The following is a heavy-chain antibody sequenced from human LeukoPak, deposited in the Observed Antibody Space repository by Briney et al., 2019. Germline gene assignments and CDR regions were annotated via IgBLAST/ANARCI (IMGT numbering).Heavy chain of an antibody. Sequence: SVKVSCKASGGTFSSYAISWVRQAPGQGLEWMGGIIPIFGTANYAQKFQGRVTITADKSTSTAYMELSSLRSEDTAVYYCARDVSSRWSEDIWGQETMVTVSS. CDR2: IIPIFGTA. CDR1: GGTFSSYA. CDR3: ARDVSSRWSEDI. J-gene: IGHJ3*02. V-gene: IGHV1-69*06. D-gene: IGHD6-19*01.